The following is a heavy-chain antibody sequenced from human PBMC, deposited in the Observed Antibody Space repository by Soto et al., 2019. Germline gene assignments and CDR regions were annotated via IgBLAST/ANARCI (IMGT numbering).Heavy chain of an antibody. J-gene: IGHJ2*01. CDR3: ARPLWRDDYNWGYFDL. V-gene: IGHV3-30-3*01. Sequence: QVQLVESGGGVVQPGRSLRLSCAASGFTFSSYAMHWVRQAPGKGLEWVAVISYDGSNKYYADSVKGRFTISRDNSKNTLYLQMNSLRDDDTAVYYCARPLWRDDYNWGYFDLWGRGTLVTVSS. D-gene: IGHD4-4*01. CDR1: GFTFSSYA. CDR2: ISYDGSNK.